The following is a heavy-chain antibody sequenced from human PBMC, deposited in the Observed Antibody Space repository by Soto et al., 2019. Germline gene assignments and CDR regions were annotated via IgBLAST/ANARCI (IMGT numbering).Heavy chain of an antibody. CDR1: GFTFSSYA. J-gene: IGHJ4*02. Sequence: GGSLRLSCAASGFTFSSYAMHWVRQAPGKGLEWVAVISYDGSNKFYADSVKGRFTISRDNSKNTLYLQINSLRAEDTALYYCAREGSGWYGPYYFDYWGQGTLVTVSS. CDR3: AREGSGWYGPYYFDY. V-gene: IGHV3-30-3*01. D-gene: IGHD6-19*01. CDR2: ISYDGSNK.